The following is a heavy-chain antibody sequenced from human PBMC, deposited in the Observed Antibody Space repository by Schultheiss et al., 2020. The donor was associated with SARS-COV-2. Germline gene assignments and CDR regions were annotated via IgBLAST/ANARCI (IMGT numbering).Heavy chain of an antibody. CDR1: GYTFTSYG. J-gene: IGHJ5*02. CDR2: ISAYNGNT. D-gene: IGHD2-15*01. Sequence: ASVKVSCKASGYTFTSYGISWVRQAPGQGLEWMGWISAYNGNTNYAQKLQGRVTMTTDTSTSTAYMELRSLRSDDTAVYYCARGRCSGGSCFVGRWDWFDPWGQGTLVTVSS. CDR3: ARGRCSGGSCFVGRWDWFDP. V-gene: IGHV1-18*01.